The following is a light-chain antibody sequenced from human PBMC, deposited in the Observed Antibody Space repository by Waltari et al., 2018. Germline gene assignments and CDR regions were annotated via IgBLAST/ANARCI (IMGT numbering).Light chain of an antibody. CDR3: QSVDSTDSYPV. CDR2: KDN. Sequence: SNELTQPPSVSVFPGQTARITCSADALADEYAYWYKQTPGQAPVMIIYKDNERPSGIPDRFSGSSSGTTVTLTISAVQAEDEADYFCQSVDSTDSYPVFGGGTKLTVL. V-gene: IGLV3-25*03. CDR1: ALADEY. J-gene: IGLJ2*01.